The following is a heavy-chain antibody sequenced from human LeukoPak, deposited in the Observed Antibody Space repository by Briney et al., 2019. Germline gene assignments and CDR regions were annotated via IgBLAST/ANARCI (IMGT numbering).Heavy chain of an antibody. Sequence: SETLSLTCTVSGGSISTDNCYWGRLRQPPGKGLEWTGSIYYNGNTYDNPSLKSRVTISVDTSKNQFSLKVNSVTAADTAVYYCARGGYDSSGYPNWFDPWGQGTLVTVSS. CDR1: GGSISTDNCY. CDR2: IYYNGNT. J-gene: IGHJ5*02. V-gene: IGHV4-39*07. CDR3: ARGGYDSSGYPNWFDP. D-gene: IGHD3-22*01.